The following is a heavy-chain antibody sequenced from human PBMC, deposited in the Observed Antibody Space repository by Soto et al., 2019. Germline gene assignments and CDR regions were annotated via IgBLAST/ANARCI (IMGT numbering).Heavy chain of an antibody. CDR1: GFPFSRHA. CDR3: AKDPYNHRFDS. J-gene: IGHJ4*02. CDR2: IGSDGST. V-gene: IGHV3-23*01. Sequence: PGGSLRLSCAASGFPFSRHAMAWVRRAAGRGLEWVATIGSDGSTYHAESVKGRFSISRDNYGNMLYLQLNSLRVEDTGIYYCAKDPYNHRFDSWGQGTLITVSS. D-gene: IGHD1-1*01.